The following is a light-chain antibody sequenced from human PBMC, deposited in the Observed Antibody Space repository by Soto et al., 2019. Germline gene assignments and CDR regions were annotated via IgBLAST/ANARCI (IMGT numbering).Light chain of an antibody. J-gene: IGKJ1*01. V-gene: IGKV3-15*01. CDR1: QSVSNN. CDR2: GAS. Sequence: EIVMTQSPAPLSVSPGERATLSCRASQSVSNNLAWYQKKPGQAPRLLIYGASTRATGIPARFSGSGSGTAVTLTISSLQSEDFAVYYCQQYNIWWTFGQGTRVEIK. CDR3: QQYNIWWT.